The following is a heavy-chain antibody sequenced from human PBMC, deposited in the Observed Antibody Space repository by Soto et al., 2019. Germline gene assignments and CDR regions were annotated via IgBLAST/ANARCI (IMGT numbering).Heavy chain of an antibody. V-gene: IGHV4-61*01. CDR3: ARYSDILTGYYRWFDP. CDR1: GGSVSSGSYY. D-gene: IGHD3-9*01. J-gene: IGHJ5*02. Sequence: SETLSLTCTVSGGSVSSGSYYWSWIRQPPGKGLEWIGYIYYSGSTNYNPSLKSRVTLSVDTSKNQFSLKLSSVTAADTAVYYCARYSDILTGYYRWFDPWGQGTLVTVSS. CDR2: IYYSGST.